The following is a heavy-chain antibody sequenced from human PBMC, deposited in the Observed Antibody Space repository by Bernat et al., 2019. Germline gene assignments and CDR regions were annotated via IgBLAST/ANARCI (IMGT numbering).Heavy chain of an antibody. CDR2: ISSSSSYT. V-gene: IGHV3-11*05. CDR3: ARNGADYGGNAGNYDY. Sequence: QVQLVESGGGVVKPGGSLRLSCAASGFTFSDYYMSWIRQAPGKGLEWVAYISSSSSYTNYADSVKGRFTISRDNAKNSLYLQMNSLRAEDTAVYYCARNGADYGGNAGNYDYWGQGTLVTVSS. D-gene: IGHD2-15*01. CDR1: GFTFSDYY. J-gene: IGHJ4*02.